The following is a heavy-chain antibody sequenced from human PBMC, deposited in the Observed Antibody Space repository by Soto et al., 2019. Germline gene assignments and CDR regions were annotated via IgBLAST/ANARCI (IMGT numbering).Heavy chain of an antibody. Sequence: QLQLQESGPGLVKPSETLSLTCTVSGGSISSSSYYWGWIRQPPGKGLEWIGSIYYSGSTYYNPSLKSRVTISVDTSKNQFSLKLSSVTAADTAVYYCARQFRRGWRNWFDPWGQGTLVTVSS. J-gene: IGHJ5*02. CDR1: GGSISSSSYY. CDR3: ARQFRRGWRNWFDP. D-gene: IGHD6-19*01. CDR2: IYYSGST. V-gene: IGHV4-39*01.